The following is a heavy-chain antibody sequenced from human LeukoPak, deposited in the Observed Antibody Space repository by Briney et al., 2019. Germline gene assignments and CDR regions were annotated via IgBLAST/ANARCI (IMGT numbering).Heavy chain of an antibody. Sequence: ASVKVSCKVSGYTLTELSMHWVRQAPGKGLEWMGGFDPEDGETIYAQKLQGRVTMTTDTSTSTAYMELRSLRSDDTAVYYCASMRKGLNYDILTGYYPDAFDIWGQGTMVTVSS. CDR3: ASMRKGLNYDILTGYYPDAFDI. D-gene: IGHD3-9*01. CDR2: FDPEDGET. V-gene: IGHV1-24*01. J-gene: IGHJ3*02. CDR1: GYTLTELS.